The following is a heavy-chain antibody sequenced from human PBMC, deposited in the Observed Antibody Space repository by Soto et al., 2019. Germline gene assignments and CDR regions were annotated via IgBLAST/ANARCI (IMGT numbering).Heavy chain of an antibody. Sequence: SETLSLTCTFSSCSISSYYWSWILQPPGKGLEWIGYIYYSGSTNYNPSLKSRVTISVDTSKNQFSLKLSSVTAADTAVYYCARLLWSRGDWFDPWGQGTLVTVS. CDR2: IYYSGST. D-gene: IGHD3-10*01. J-gene: IGHJ5*02. V-gene: IGHV4-59*08. CDR3: ARLLWSRGDWFDP. CDR1: SCSISSYY.